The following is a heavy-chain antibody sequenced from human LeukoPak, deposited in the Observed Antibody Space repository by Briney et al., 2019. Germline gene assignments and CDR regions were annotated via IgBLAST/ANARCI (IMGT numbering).Heavy chain of an antibody. J-gene: IGHJ6*02. Sequence: PSQTLSLTCSVSGGSISSGDSYWSWIRQPPGKGLEWIGYIYYSGSTYYSPSLKSRITISVDTSKNQFSLKLSSVTAADTAVYYCARARQYYDFWSGYSQYYGMDVWGQGTTVTVSS. CDR1: GGSISSGDSY. V-gene: IGHV4-30-4*01. D-gene: IGHD3-3*01. CDR2: IYYSGST. CDR3: ARARQYYDFWSGYSQYYGMDV.